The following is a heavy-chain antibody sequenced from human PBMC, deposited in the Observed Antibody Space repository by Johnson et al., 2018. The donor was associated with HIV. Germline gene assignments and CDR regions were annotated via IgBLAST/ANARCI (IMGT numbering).Heavy chain of an antibody. J-gene: IGHJ3*02. Sequence: VQLVESGGGVVRPGGSLRLSCAASGFTFSSYWMHWVRQAPGKGLVWVSRINSDGSSTSYADSVKGRFTISRDNAKNTLYLQMNSLRAEDTAVYYCARDAGGGRIVVDYDAFDIWGQGTMVTVSS. V-gene: IGHV3-74*01. D-gene: IGHD3-22*01. CDR2: INSDGSST. CDR1: GFTFSSYW. CDR3: ARDAGGGRIVVDYDAFDI.